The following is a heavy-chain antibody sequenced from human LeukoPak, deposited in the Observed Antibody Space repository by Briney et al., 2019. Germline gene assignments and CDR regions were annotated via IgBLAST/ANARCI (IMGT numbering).Heavy chain of an antibody. J-gene: IGHJ3*02. Sequence: PGGSLRLSCAASGFTFSSYGMSWVRQAPGKGLEWVSAISGSGGSTYYADSVKGRFTISRDNSKNTLYLQMNSLRAEDTAVYYCAKESYYYDSSGYYYVGAFDIWGQGTMVTVSS. CDR2: ISGSGGST. CDR1: GFTFSSYG. D-gene: IGHD3-22*01. V-gene: IGHV3-23*01. CDR3: AKESYYYDSSGYYYVGAFDI.